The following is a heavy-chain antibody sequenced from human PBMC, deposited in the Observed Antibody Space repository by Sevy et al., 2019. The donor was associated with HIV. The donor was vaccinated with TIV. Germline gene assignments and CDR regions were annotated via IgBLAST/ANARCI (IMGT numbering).Heavy chain of an antibody. Sequence: SETLSLTCTVSGGSISSYYWSWIRQPPGKGLEWIGYIYYSGSTNYNPSLKSRVTISVDTSKNQFSLKLSSVTAADTAVYYCARLYGDYSPYYYYYMDVWGKGTTVTVSS. CDR3: ARLYGDYSPYYYYYMDV. D-gene: IGHD4-17*01. CDR2: IYYSGST. V-gene: IGHV4-59*01. CDR1: GGSISSYY. J-gene: IGHJ6*03.